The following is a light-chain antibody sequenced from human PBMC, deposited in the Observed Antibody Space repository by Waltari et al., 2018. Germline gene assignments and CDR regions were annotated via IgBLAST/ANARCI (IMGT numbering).Light chain of an antibody. CDR3: QQYDGIVLT. V-gene: IGKV3-20*01. Sequence: EIVLTQSPGTLSLFPGERATLSCRASQLVSTISLSWYQQKPGQAPRLLIFGASNRATGIPDRFSGSGSGTDFTLTISRLEPEDFAVYYCQQYDGIVLTFGGGTKVEI. CDR2: GAS. CDR1: QLVSTIS. J-gene: IGKJ4*01.